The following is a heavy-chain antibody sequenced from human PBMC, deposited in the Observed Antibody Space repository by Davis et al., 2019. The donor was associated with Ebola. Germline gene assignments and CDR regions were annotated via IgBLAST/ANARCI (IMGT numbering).Heavy chain of an antibody. D-gene: IGHD4-17*01. CDR3: TTLSTVTTMYFDL. CDR2: IKQDGSEK. J-gene: IGHJ2*01. V-gene: IGHV3-7*01. Sequence: GGSLRLSCAASGFTFSSYWMSWVRQAPGKGLEWVANIKQDGSEKYYVDSVKGRFTISRDNTKNSLYLQMNSLRAEDTAVYYCTTLSTVTTMYFDLWGRGTLVTVSS. CDR1: GFTFSSYW.